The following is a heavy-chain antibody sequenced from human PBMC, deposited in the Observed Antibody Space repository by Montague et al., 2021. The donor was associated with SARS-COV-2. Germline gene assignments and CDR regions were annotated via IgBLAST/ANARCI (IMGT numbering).Heavy chain of an antibody. Sequence: SETLSLTGAVYGGSFSAYYWSWLRQSSRSGLEWIAEISQSGTAHYNPSLESRVSISIDASRNQFTLKLSSVTAADTAMYYCAREREVERAARTLVAFDMWGQGTTVTVSS. J-gene: IGHJ3*02. CDR2: ISQSGTA. CDR3: AREREVERAARTLVAFDM. V-gene: IGHV4-34*01. CDR1: GGSFSAYY. D-gene: IGHD1-1*01.